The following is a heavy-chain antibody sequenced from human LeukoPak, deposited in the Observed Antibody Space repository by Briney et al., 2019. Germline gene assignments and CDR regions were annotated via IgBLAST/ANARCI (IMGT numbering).Heavy chain of an antibody. J-gene: IGHJ6*02. Sequence: SETLSLTCAVYGGSFSGYNWSWIRQPPGKGLEWIGEINHSGSTNYNPSLKSRVTISVDTSKNQFSLKLSSVTAADTAVYYCAREGYDLNYYYYGMDVWGQGTTVTVSS. CDR3: AREGYDLNYYYYGMDV. CDR1: GGSFSGYN. V-gene: IGHV4-34*01. D-gene: IGHD5-12*01. CDR2: INHSGST.